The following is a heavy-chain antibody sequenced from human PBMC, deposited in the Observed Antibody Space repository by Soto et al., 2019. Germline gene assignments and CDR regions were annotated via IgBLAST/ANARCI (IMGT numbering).Heavy chain of an antibody. D-gene: IGHD5-18*01. CDR3: AEEPGYSYDC. Sequence: ASAKVSCKASAVTFTSSDGQGGRQARGQRLEWIGWIVVGSGNTNYAQKFQERVTITRDMSTSTAYVELSSLRYEDTAVYYCAEEPGYSYDCWGQGTLVTVSS. CDR2: IVVGSGNT. J-gene: IGHJ4*02. CDR1: AVTFTSSD. V-gene: IGHV1-58*01.